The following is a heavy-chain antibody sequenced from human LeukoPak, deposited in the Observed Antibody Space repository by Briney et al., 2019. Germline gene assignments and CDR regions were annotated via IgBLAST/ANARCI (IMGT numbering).Heavy chain of an antibody. CDR3: ASPDRLGGAFDI. J-gene: IGHJ3*02. D-gene: IGHD3-22*01. Sequence: SETLSLTCTVSGGSISSSSYYWGWIRQPPGKGLEWIGSIYYSGSTYYNPSLKSRVTISVDTSKNQFSLKLSSVTAADTAVYYCASPDRLGGAFDIWGRGTMVTVSS. CDR2: IYYSGST. V-gene: IGHV4-39*01. CDR1: GGSISSSSYY.